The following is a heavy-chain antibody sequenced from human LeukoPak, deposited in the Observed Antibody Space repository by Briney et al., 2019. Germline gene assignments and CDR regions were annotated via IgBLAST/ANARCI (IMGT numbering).Heavy chain of an antibody. CDR1: GYTFTGYY. CDR3: ARALRSNYNLWFDP. D-gene: IGHD4-11*01. CDR2: INPNSGGT. Sequence: AAVKVSCKASGYTFTGYYMHWVRQAPGQGLEWMGWINPNSGGTNYAQKFQGRVTMTRDTSISTAFMELSRLRSDDTAVYYCARALRSNYNLWFDPWGQGTLVTVSS. V-gene: IGHV1-2*02. J-gene: IGHJ5*02.